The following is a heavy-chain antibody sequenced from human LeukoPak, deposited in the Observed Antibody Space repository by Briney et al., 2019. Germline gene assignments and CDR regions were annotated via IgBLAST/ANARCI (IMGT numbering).Heavy chain of an antibody. CDR2: INHSGST. J-gene: IGHJ4*02. Sequence: SETLPLTCAVYGESFSGYYWSWIRQPPGKGLEWIGEINHSGSTNYNPSLKSRVTISVDTSKNQFSLKLSSVTAADTAVYYCAREATVVTHFDYWGQGTLVTVSS. CDR3: AREATVVTHFDY. D-gene: IGHD4-23*01. CDR1: GESFSGYY. V-gene: IGHV4-34*01.